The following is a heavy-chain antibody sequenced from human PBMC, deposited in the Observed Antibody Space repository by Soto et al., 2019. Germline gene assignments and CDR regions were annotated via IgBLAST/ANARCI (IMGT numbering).Heavy chain of an antibody. D-gene: IGHD4-17*01. V-gene: IGHV1-18*01. CDR2: ISPYNDNT. CDR3: ARVRANDYEIDY. Sequence: GASVKVSCKTSGYTFTSYGISWVRQAPGQGLEWMGWISPYNDNTRYAHKLQGRVTMTTDTSTRTAYMELWSLRAEDTAVYYCARVRANDYEIDYWGQGTLVTVSS. J-gene: IGHJ4*02. CDR1: GYTFTSYG.